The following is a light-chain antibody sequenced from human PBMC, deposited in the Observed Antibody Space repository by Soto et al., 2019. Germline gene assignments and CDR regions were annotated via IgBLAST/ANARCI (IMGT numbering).Light chain of an antibody. CDR1: QSLTNNY. Sequence: EVVLTQSPATLSLSPGERATLSCGASQSLTNNYLAWYQQEPGLAPRLLIHDASRRATGIPDRFSGSGSETDFTLTISRLEPEDFAVYYCQQYDISPVTFGGGTKVEI. J-gene: IGKJ4*01. CDR2: DAS. V-gene: IGKV3D-20*01. CDR3: QQYDISPVT.